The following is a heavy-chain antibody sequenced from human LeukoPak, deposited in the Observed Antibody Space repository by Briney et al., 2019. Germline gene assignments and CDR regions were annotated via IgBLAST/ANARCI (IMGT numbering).Heavy chain of an antibody. CDR1: GFTFSSYA. CDR3: ASTYGGNVNVVDY. V-gene: IGHV3-30*04. CDR2: ISYDGSNK. Sequence: GGSLRPSCAASGFTFSSYAMHWVRQAPGKGLEWVAVISYDGSNKYYADSVKGRFTISRDNSKNTLYLQMNSLRAEDTAVYYCASTYGGNVNVVDYWGQGTLVTVSS. D-gene: IGHD4-23*01. J-gene: IGHJ4*02.